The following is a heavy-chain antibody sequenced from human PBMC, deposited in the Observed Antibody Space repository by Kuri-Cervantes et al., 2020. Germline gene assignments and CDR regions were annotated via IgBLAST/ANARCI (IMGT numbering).Heavy chain of an antibody. CDR3: ARSLAAAGLFDY. V-gene: IGHV3-11*04. Sequence: GGSLRLSCAASGFTFSDYFMSWIRQAPGKGLEWVSYISTSGGTIYYADSVKGRFTISRDNAKNSLYLQMNSLRAEDTAVYYCARSLAAAGLFDYWGQGTLVTVSS. CDR1: GFTFSDYF. D-gene: IGHD6-13*01. CDR2: ISTSGGTI. J-gene: IGHJ4*02.